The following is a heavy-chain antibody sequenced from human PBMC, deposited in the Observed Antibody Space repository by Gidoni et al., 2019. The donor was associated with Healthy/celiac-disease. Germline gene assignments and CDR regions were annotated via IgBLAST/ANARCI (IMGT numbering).Heavy chain of an antibody. CDR2: IYPGDSDT. V-gene: IGHV5-51*03. CDR3: ARGRRNYGDYVSAFDI. CDR1: GYSFTSYW. D-gene: IGHD4-17*01. Sequence: EVQLVQSGAEVKKPGESLKISCKGSGYSFTSYWIGWVRQMPGKGLEWMGIIYPGDSDTRYSPSFQGQVTISADKSISTAYLQWSSLKASDTAMYYCARGRRNYGDYVSAFDIWGQGTMVTVSS. J-gene: IGHJ3*02.